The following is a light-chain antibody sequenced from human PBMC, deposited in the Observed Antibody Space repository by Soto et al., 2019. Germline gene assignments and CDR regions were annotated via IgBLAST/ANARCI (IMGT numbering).Light chain of an antibody. CDR3: CSYAGSYNWV. CDR2: DVT. J-gene: IGLJ3*02. Sequence: QSVLTQPRSVSGSPGQSVTISCTGTSSYVGGYNYVSWYQHRPGKAPKLMIYDVTKRPSGVPDRFSASKSGNTASLTISGLQAEDEADYYCCSYAGSYNWVFGGVPTVTVL. CDR1: SSYVGGYNY. V-gene: IGLV2-11*01.